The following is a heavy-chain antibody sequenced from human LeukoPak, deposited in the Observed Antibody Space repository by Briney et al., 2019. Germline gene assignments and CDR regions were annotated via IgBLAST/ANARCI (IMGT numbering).Heavy chain of an antibody. V-gene: IGHV1-69*01. CDR3: ARSPSSVAATWFDP. Sequence: SVKVSCKSSGGTFTSYAISWVRQAPGQGLEWMGGIIPIFGTANYAQKFQGRVTITADESTSTAYMELSSLRSEDTAVYYCARSPSSVAATWFDPWGQGTLVTVSS. CDR2: IIPIFGTA. J-gene: IGHJ5*02. CDR1: GGTFTSYA. D-gene: IGHD6-19*01.